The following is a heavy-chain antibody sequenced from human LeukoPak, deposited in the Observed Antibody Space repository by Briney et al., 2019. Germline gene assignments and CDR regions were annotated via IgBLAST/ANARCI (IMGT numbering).Heavy chain of an antibody. CDR2: IRYDGSNK. CDR3: AKPTVTTGGPNWFDP. D-gene: IGHD4-17*01. Sequence: PGGSLRFSCAASGFTFSSYGMHWVRQAPGKGLEWVAFIRYDGSNKYYADSVKGRFTISRDNSKNTLYLQMNSLRAEDTAVYYCAKPTVTTGGPNWFDPWGQGTLVTVSS. J-gene: IGHJ5*02. V-gene: IGHV3-30*02. CDR1: GFTFSSYG.